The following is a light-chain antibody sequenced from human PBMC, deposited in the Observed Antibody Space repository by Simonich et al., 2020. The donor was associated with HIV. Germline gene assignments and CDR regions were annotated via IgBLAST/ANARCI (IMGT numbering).Light chain of an antibody. CDR2: WAS. CDR3: QQYYSTPPT. Sequence: DIVMTQSPDSLAVSLGERATFNCKSSRSILYSSNNKNYLAWYQQKPGQPPKLLIYWASTRESGVPDSFSASGSGTDFTLTISSLQAEDVAIYYCQQYYSTPPTFGQGTKVEIK. J-gene: IGKJ1*01. V-gene: IGKV4-1*01. CDR1: RSILYSSNNKNY.